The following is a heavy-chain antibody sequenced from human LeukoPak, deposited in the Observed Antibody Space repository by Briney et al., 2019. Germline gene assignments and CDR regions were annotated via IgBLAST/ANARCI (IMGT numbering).Heavy chain of an antibody. CDR2: IKGDGSDK. V-gene: IGHV3-7*01. D-gene: IGHD1-26*01. CDR1: DFTFSLYW. Sequence: GGSLRLSCAASDFTFSLYWMSWIRQTPGKGPECVTNIKGDGSDKSYVDSVKGRFTISRDNAKNSLYLQMNSLRAEDTAVYYCVRHTYYALDYWGQGALVTVSS. J-gene: IGHJ4*02. CDR3: VRHTYYALDY.